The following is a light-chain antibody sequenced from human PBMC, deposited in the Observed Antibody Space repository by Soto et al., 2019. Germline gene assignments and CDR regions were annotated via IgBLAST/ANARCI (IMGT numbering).Light chain of an antibody. CDR3: QQRTNWPLT. CDR2: DAS. CDR1: QSVAKF. V-gene: IGKV3-11*01. J-gene: IGKJ4*01. Sequence: IVLTQSPDTLSLSPGERATLSCRASQSVAKFLAWYQQKRGQAPRLLIFDASTRATGVPGRFNGSGSGTAFTLTISSLEPEDFAVYYCQQRTNWPLTFGGGTKVEVK.